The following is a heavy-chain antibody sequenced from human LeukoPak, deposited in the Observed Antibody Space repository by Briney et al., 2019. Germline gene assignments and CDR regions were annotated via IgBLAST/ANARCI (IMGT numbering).Heavy chain of an antibody. CDR1: GGSISSSSYY. Sequence: SETLSLTCTVSGGSISSSSYYWGWIRQPPGKGLEWIGSIYYSGSTYYNPSLKSRVTISVDTSKNQFSLKLSSVTAADTAVYYCARDTLNWFDPWRQGTLVTVSS. V-gene: IGHV4-39*07. CDR2: IYYSGST. J-gene: IGHJ5*02. CDR3: ARDTLNWFDP.